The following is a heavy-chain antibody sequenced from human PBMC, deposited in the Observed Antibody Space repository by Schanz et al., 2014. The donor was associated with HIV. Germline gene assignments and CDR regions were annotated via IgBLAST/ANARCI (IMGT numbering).Heavy chain of an antibody. CDR1: GFNFSSYG. V-gene: IGHV3-33*01. J-gene: IGHJ4*02. D-gene: IGHD6-19*01. Sequence: QVQLVESGGGVVQPGRSLRLSCAASGFNFSSYGMHWVRQAPGKGLEWVAVIWYDGTNIDYADSVKGRFTVSRDNSKNTLYLQMTSLRAEDTAVYYCARDRQWQDYWGQGTLVTVSS. CDR3: ARDRQWQDY. CDR2: IWYDGTNI.